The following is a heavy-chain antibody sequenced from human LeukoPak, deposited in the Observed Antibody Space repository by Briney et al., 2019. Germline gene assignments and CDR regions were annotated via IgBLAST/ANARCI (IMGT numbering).Heavy chain of an antibody. CDR1: GFTFSSYW. Sequence: PGGSLRISCAASGFTFSSYWMSWVRQAPGKGLEWVANIKQDGSVKYYVDSVKGRFTISRDNAKNSLYLQMNSLRAEDTAVYYCARDGYSSNWYFDHWGQGTLVTVSS. D-gene: IGHD6-13*01. V-gene: IGHV3-7*01. J-gene: IGHJ4*02. CDR3: ARDGYSSNWYFDH. CDR2: IKQDGSVK.